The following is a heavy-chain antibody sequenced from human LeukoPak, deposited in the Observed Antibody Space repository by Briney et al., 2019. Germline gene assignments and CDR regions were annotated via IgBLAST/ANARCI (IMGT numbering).Heavy chain of an antibody. V-gene: IGHV4-61*02. CDR1: GCSISSGSYY. CDR3: ASGGDIVVVPAAITRYFQH. D-gene: IGHD2-2*01. J-gene: IGHJ1*01. CDR2: IYTSGST. Sequence: SETLSLTCTVSGCSISSGSYYWSWIRQPAGKGLEWIGRIYTSGSTNYNPSLKSRVTISVDTSKNQFSLKLSSVTAADTAVYYCASGGDIVVVPAAITRYFQHWGQGTLVTVSS.